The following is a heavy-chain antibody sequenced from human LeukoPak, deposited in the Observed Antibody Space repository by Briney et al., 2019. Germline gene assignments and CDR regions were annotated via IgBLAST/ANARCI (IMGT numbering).Heavy chain of an antibody. CDR3: AKAYSSSWYAYFQH. CDR2: ISGSGGST. CDR1: GFTFSSYA. D-gene: IGHD6-13*01. Sequence: PGGSLRLSCAPSGFTFSSYAMSWVRQAPGKGLEWVSAISGSGGSTYYADSVKGRFTISRDNSKNTLYLQMNSLRAEDTAVYYCAKAYSSSWYAYFQHWGQGTLVTVSS. J-gene: IGHJ1*01. V-gene: IGHV3-23*01.